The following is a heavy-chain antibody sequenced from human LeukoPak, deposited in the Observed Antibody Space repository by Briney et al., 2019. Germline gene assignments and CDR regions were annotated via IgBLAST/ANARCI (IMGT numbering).Heavy chain of an antibody. CDR2: INSDGTST. Sequence: GGPLRLSCAASGFTFRDFWMHWVRQAPGKGLVWVSRINSDGTSTIYADSVKGRLTISRDNAKNTLYLQMNSLRAEDTAVYYCARGRYFYDYWGQGTLVTVSS. V-gene: IGHV3-74*01. J-gene: IGHJ4*02. CDR3: ARGRYFYDY. CDR1: GFTFRDFW. D-gene: IGHD3-9*01.